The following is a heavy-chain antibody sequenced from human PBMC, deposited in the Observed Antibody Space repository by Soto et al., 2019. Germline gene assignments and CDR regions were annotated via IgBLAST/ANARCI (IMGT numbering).Heavy chain of an antibody. V-gene: IGHV1-18*01. D-gene: IGHD6-13*01. J-gene: IGHJ4*02. CDR1: GYTFTNFG. Sequence: QVQLVQSGAEVTKPGASLKVACKTSGYTFTNFGISWVRQAPGQGLEWMGWISAYNGNKDYALKFQGRVTMTTDTPTRTAYMDLRSLRSDDTAVYYCARVCSSCPFEYWGQGTLVTVSS. CDR2: ISAYNGNK. CDR3: ARVCSSCPFEY.